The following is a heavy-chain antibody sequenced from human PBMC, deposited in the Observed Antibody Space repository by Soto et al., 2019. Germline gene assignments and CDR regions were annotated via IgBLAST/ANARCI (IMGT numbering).Heavy chain of an antibody. CDR1: GFTFSSYG. J-gene: IGHJ6*02. D-gene: IGHD6-6*01. V-gene: IGHV3-33*01. CDR3: AREDQLVDGMDV. Sequence: GGSLRLSCAASGFTFSSYGMHWVRQAPGKGLEWVAVIWYDGSNKYYADSVKGRFTISRDNSKNTLYLQMNSLRAEDTAVYYCAREDQLVDGMDVWGQGTTVTVSS. CDR2: IWYDGSNK.